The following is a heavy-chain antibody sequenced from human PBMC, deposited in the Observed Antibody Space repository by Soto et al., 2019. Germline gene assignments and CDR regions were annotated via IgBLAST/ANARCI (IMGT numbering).Heavy chain of an antibody. Sequence: GGSLRLSCSASGFTFSSYSMHWVRQAPGKGLQFVAVIRNNGISTYYADSVKGRFTISRDNSNNTLSLQMRSLRREDTAVYYCVKGGTSVSSAGFDYWGLGTLVTVS. CDR3: VKGGTSVSSAGFDY. J-gene: IGHJ4*02. D-gene: IGHD3-22*01. CDR2: IRNNGIST. V-gene: IGHV3-64D*06. CDR1: GFTFSSYS.